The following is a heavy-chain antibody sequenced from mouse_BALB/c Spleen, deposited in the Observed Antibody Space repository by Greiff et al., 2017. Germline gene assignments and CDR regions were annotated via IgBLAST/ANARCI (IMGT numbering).Heavy chain of an antibody. Sequence: EVQLQESGPGLVKPSQSLSLTCSVTGYSITSGYYWNWIRQFPGNKLEWMGYISYDGSNNYNPSLKNRISITRDTSKNQFFLKLNSVTTEDTATYYCARGITLPDYWGQGTTLTVSS. CDR1: GYSITSGYY. D-gene: IGHD2-4*01. J-gene: IGHJ2*01. CDR3: ARGITLPDY. CDR2: ISYDGSN. V-gene: IGHV3-6*02.